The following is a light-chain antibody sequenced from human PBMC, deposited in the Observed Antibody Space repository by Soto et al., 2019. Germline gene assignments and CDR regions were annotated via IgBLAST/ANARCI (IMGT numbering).Light chain of an antibody. CDR2: GAS. V-gene: IGKV3-20*01. CDR3: QQYGSSPVA. Sequence: EIVLTQSPGTLSLSPGERATLSCRASQSVSSSYLAWYQQKPGQAPRLLIYGASSRATGIPDRFSGSGSGTDFTLTISSLEPEDFAVYYCQQYGSSPVAFGQGTKVDIK. CDR1: QSVSSSY. J-gene: IGKJ1*01.